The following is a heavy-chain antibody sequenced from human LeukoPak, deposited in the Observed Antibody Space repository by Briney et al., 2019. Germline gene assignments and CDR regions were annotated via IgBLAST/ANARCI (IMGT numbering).Heavy chain of an antibody. Sequence: GGSLRLSCAASGFTFSSYWMNWVRQAPGKGLEWVANIKEDGSDKNYVDSVKGRFTISRDNAKNSLYLQMNSLRAEDTAVYYCATSLTVKDYWGQGALVTVSS. CDR2: IKEDGSDK. CDR1: GFTFSSYW. J-gene: IGHJ4*02. CDR3: ATSLTVKDY. V-gene: IGHV3-7*01. D-gene: IGHD4-17*01.